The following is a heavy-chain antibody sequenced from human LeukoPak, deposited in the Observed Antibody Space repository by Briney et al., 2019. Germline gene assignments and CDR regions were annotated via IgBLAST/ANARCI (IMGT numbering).Heavy chain of an antibody. D-gene: IGHD2-2*01. CDR2: IYYSGST. V-gene: IGHV4-30-4*01. Sequence: PSQTLSLTCTVSGGSLSSGDYYWRWIRQPPGKGLEWIGYIYYSGSTYYNPSLKSRVTISVDTSKNQFSRKLSSVTAADTAVYYCAREGWVTPAARSGFDYWGQGTLVTVYS. J-gene: IGHJ4*02. CDR3: AREGWVTPAARSGFDY. CDR1: GGSLSSGDYY.